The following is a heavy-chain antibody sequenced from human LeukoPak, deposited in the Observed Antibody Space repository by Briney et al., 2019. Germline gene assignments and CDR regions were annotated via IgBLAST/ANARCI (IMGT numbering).Heavy chain of an antibody. CDR1: GGSFSGYY. D-gene: IGHD3-9*01. V-gene: IGHV4-34*01. Sequence: SETLSLTCAVYGGSFSGYYWSWIRQPPGKGLEWIGEINHSGSTNYNPSLKSRVTISVDTSKNQFPLKLSSVTAADTAVYYCARGRSSLLRYFDWLFLFDYWGQGTLVTVSS. J-gene: IGHJ4*02. CDR3: ARGRSSLLRYFDWLFLFDY. CDR2: INHSGST.